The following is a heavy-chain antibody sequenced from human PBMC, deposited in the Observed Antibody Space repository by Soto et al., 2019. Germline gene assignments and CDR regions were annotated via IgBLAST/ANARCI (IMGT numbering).Heavy chain of an antibody. J-gene: IGHJ4*02. Sequence: EVQLIESGGGLVQPGGSLRLSCAASEFSFSSYVLNWVRQAPGKGLEWVSAISATGTTTYYADSVKGRFTISRDNSKRTLFLQMDSLSPEDTAVYYCATYSSPFDYWGQGTLVTVSS. D-gene: IGHD6-13*01. V-gene: IGHV3-23*01. CDR2: ISATGTTT. CDR3: ATYSSPFDY. CDR1: EFSFSSYV.